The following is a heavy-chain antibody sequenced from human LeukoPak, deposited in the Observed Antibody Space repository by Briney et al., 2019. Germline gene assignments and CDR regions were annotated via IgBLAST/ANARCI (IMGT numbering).Heavy chain of an antibody. V-gene: IGHV1-18*01. CDR1: GYTFTSYG. CDR3: ARDFRYSSSWSGHNWFDL. J-gene: IGHJ5*02. D-gene: IGHD6-13*01. Sequence: ASVKVSCKASGYTFTSYGISWVRQAPGQGLEWMGWISAYNGNTNYAQKLQGRVTMTTDTSTSTAYMELRSLRSDDTAVYYCARDFRYSSSWSGHNWFDLWGQGTLVTVSS. CDR2: ISAYNGNT.